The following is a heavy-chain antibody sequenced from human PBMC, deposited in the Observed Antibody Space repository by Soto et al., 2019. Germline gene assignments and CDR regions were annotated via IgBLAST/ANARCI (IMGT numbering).Heavy chain of an antibody. CDR2: ISGSGGST. J-gene: IGHJ4*02. CDR1: GFTFSSYA. Sequence: GGSLRLSCAASGFTFSSYAMSWVRQAPGKGLEWVSAISGSGGSTYYADSVKGRFTISSDNSKNTLYLQMNSLRAEDTAVYYCAKDERYCSGGSCWIYFDYWGQGTLVTVSS. V-gene: IGHV3-23*01. CDR3: AKDERYCSGGSCWIYFDY. D-gene: IGHD2-15*01.